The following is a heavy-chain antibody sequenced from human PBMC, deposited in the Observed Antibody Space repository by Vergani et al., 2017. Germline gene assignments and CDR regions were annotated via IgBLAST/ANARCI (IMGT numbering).Heavy chain of an antibody. CDR1: GGSISSGSYY. V-gene: IGHV4-61*02. CDR2: IYTSGST. D-gene: IGHD5-12*01. Sequence: QVQLQESGPGLVKPSQTLTLTCTVSGGSISSGSYYWSWIRQPAGKGLEWIGRIYTSGSTNYNPSLKSRVTISVDTSKNQFSLKLSSVTAADTAVYYCARDYGYDFGAFDIWGQGTMVTVSS. J-gene: IGHJ3*02. CDR3: ARDYGYDFGAFDI.